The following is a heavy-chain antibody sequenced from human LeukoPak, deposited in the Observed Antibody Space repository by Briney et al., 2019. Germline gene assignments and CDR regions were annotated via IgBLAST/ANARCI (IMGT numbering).Heavy chain of an antibody. CDR2: IYYSGTT. CDR1: GGSISAYY. Sequence: PSETLSLTCNVSGGSISAYYWGWIRQPPGKGLEWIASIYYSGTTYYNPSLKSRVTISVDTSKNQFSLRLSSVTAADTAVYYSFHPGSSVQDVWGQGATITASS. D-gene: IGHD6-13*01. CDR3: FHPGSSVQDV. V-gene: IGHV4-39*01. J-gene: IGHJ6*02.